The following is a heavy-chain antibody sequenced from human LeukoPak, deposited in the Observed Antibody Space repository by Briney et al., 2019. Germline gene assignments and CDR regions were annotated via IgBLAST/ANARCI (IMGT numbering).Heavy chain of an antibody. Sequence: PGGSLRLSCSASGFTFNRFYLHWVRQAPGKGLEFVSHISSNGATTYYADSVKGRFTISRDNSKNTLYLQMNSLRAEDTAVYYCAKDKGWGYSTYDFYGMDVWGQGTTVTVSS. CDR1: GFTFNRFY. J-gene: IGHJ6*02. CDR2: ISSNGATT. V-gene: IGHV3-64*04. CDR3: AKDKGWGYSTYDFYGMDV. D-gene: IGHD1-26*01.